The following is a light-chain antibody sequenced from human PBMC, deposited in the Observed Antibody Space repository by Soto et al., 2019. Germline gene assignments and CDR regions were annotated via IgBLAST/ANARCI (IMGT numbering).Light chain of an antibody. CDR2: HAS. CDR3: QHYDNFPHT. V-gene: IGKV1-5*01. Sequence: DIQMTQSPSTLSASVGDRVTITCRASQSINSWLAWYQQKSGKAPKLLIYHASNLESGVPSRFSGSGFGTGFTLTISSLQPDDFATYYCQHYDNFPHTFGQGAKLEIK. J-gene: IGKJ2*01. CDR1: QSINSW.